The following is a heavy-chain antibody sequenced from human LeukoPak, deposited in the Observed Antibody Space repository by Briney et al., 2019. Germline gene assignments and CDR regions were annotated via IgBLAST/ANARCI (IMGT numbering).Heavy chain of an antibody. Sequence: GASVKVSCKASGYTFTGYYMHWVRQAPGQGLEWMGWINPNSGGTNYVQKFQGRVTMTRDTSISTAYMELSRLRSDDTAVYYCASSYCGSTSCYYFDYWGQGTLVTVSS. CDR1: GYTFTGYY. J-gene: IGHJ4*02. D-gene: IGHD2-2*01. V-gene: IGHV1-2*02. CDR3: ASSYCGSTSCYYFDY. CDR2: INPNSGGT.